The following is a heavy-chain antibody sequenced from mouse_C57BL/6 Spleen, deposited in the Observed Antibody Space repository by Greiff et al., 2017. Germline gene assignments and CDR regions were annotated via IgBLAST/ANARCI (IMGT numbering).Heavy chain of an antibody. CDR3: TTIYGNLDY. D-gene: IGHD2-1*01. CDR2: IDPEDGDT. CDR1: GFNIKDYY. V-gene: IGHV14-1*01. Sequence: DHVKQSGAELVRPGASVKLSCTASGFNIKDYYMHWVKQRPEQGLEWIGRIDPEDGDTEYAPKFQGKATMTADTSSNTAYLQLSSLTSEDTAVDYCTTIYGNLDYWGQGTTLTVSS. J-gene: IGHJ2*01.